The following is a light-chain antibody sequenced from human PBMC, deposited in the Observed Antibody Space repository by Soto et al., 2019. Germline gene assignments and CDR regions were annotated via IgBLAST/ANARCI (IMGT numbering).Light chain of an antibody. V-gene: IGKV1-39*01. CDR3: QQSYSPPKT. CDR2: GSL. CDR1: ESISTY. J-gene: IGKJ1*01. Sequence: DIQMTQSPSSLSASVGDRITITCRASESISTYLNWYQQKSGEAPKLLIFGSLNLQSGLPSRFSGGGSGTDFTLTIRSLQPEDCATYYCQQSYSPPKTFGQGTRVEIK.